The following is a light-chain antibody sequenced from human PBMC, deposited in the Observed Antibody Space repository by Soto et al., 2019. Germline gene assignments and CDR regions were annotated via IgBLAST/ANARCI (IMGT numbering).Light chain of an antibody. V-gene: IGLV2-14*03. J-gene: IGLJ1*01. Sequence: QSVLTQPASVSGSPGQSIAISCTGTSSDVGGYNYVSWYQPHPGKAPKLIIYDVSNRPSGVSNRFSGSKSGNTASLTISGLQAEDEADYYCSSYTGSSTYVFGTGTKLTVL. CDR3: SSYTGSSTYV. CDR1: SSDVGGYNY. CDR2: DVS.